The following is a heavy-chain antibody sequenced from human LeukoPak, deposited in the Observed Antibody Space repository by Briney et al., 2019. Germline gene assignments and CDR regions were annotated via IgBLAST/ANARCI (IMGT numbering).Heavy chain of an antibody. CDR1: GYTFTGYY. V-gene: IGHV1-2*02. D-gene: IGHD6-19*01. CDR2: INPDSGGT. J-gene: IGHJ5*02. Sequence: GASVKVSCKASGYTFTGYYIHWLRQAPGQGLEWMGWINPDSGGTKYAQKFQGRVTMTRDTSISAAYMGLSRLRSDDTAVYYCAKGRVVAGTKSLTYNWFDPWGQGTLVTVSS. CDR3: AKGRVVAGTKSLTYNWFDP.